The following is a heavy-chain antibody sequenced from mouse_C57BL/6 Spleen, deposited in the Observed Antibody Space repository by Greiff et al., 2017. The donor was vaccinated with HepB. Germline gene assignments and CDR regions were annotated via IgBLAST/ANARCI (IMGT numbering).Heavy chain of an antibody. CDR2: IYPSDSET. V-gene: IGHV1-61*01. J-gene: IGHJ2*01. CDR3: ARLTGTGYFDY. CDR1: GYTFTSYW. D-gene: IGHD4-1*01. Sequence: QVQLQQPGAELVRPGSSVKLSCKASGYTFTSYWMDWVKQRPGQGLEWIGNIYPSDSETHYNQKFKDKATLTVDKSSSTAYMQLSSLTSEDSAVYYCARLTGTGYFDYWGKGTTLTVSS.